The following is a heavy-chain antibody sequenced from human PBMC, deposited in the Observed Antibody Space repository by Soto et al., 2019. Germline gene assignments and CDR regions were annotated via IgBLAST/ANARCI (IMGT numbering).Heavy chain of an antibody. J-gene: IGHJ4*02. CDR3: ARDRDDYGSGNYYNRIDF. CDR2: IIPIFGTP. D-gene: IGHD3-10*01. V-gene: IGHV1-69*01. Sequence: QVQLVQSGAEVKKPGSSVKVSCKASGGIFSTYAISWLRRAPGQGLEGMGGIIPIFGTPNYAQGFQGRVTITADESTSTAYVELSRLRSEDTAVYYCARDRDDYGSGNYYNRIDFWGQGTLVTVSS. CDR1: GGIFSTYA.